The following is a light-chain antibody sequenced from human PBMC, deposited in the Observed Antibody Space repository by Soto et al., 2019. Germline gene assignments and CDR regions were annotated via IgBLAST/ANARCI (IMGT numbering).Light chain of an antibody. CDR1: TSDVGGYTY. CDR3: SSYTSSSTLVL. V-gene: IGLV2-14*01. J-gene: IGLJ2*01. Sequence: QSVLTQPASVSGSPGQSITISCTGTTSDVGGYTYVSWYQQHPGKAPKLMISDVSNRPSGVSHRFSGSKSCNTASLTISGLQAEDEADYYCSSYTSSSTLVLFGGGTKVTVL. CDR2: DVS.